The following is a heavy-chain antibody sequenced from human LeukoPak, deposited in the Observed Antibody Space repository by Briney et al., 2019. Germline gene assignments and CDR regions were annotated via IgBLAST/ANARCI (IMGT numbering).Heavy chain of an antibody. V-gene: IGHV1-24*01. CDR2: FDPEDGET. D-gene: IGHD2-2*01. CDR1: GYTLTELS. Sequence: GASVKVSCKVSGYTLTELSMHWVRQAPGKGLEWMGGFDPEDGETIYAQKFQGRVTITADKSTSTAYMELSSLRSEDTAVYYCARLSVRLVPAATNAFDIWGQGTMVTVSS. CDR3: ARLSVRLVPAATNAFDI. J-gene: IGHJ3*02.